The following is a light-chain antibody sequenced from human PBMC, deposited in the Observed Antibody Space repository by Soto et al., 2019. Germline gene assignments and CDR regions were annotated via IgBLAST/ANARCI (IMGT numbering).Light chain of an antibody. J-gene: IGKJ2*01. CDR3: QQSKTLYT. CDR1: ESISKY. CDR2: QTS. Sequence: DIQMTQSPATLSASVGDRVTLTCRASESISKYLAWYLQKPGKAPKLLIYQTSSLESGVPSRFSGSGSGTEFTLTISSLQPDDFATYYCQQSKTLYTFGQGTKLEIK. V-gene: IGKV1-5*03.